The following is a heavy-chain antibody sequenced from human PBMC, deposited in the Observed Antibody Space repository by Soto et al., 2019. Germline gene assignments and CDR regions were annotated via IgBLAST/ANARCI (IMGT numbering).Heavy chain of an antibody. D-gene: IGHD4-17*01. CDR2: ISGSSNVI. CDR3: AKEPNGDYIGAFDD. CDR1: GFAFSNYA. V-gene: IGHV3-23*01. Sequence: EVQLLESGGDLVQPGGSLRLSCAASGFAFSNYAVTWVRQAQGKGLEWVSSISGSSNVIYYADSVKGRFIISRDNSKNSLYLQMNSLRAEDTAVYYCAKEPNGDYIGAFDDWGQGTLVTVSS. J-gene: IGHJ4*02.